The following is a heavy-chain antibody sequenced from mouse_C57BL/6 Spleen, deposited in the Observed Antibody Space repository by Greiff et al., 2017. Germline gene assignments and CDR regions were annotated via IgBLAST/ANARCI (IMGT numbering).Heavy chain of an antibody. CDR1: GFTFSDAW. CDR3: TRDWEDYAMDY. Sequence: EVQLVESGGGLVQPGGSMKLSCAASGFTFSDAWMDWVRQSPEKGLEWVAEIRNKANNHATYYAESVKGRFTISRDDSKSSVYLQMNSLRAEDTGIYYCTRDWEDYAMDYWGQGTSVTVSS. D-gene: IGHD4-1*01. J-gene: IGHJ4*01. CDR2: IRNKANNHAT. V-gene: IGHV6-6*01.